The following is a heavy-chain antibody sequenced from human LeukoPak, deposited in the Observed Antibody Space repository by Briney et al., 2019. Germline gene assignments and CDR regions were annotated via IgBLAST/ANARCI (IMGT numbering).Heavy chain of an antibody. Sequence: PGGSLRLSCAASGFTFSSYWMSWVRQAPGKGLEWVANIKQDGSEKYYVDSVKGRFTISRGNAKNSLYLQMNSLRAEDTAVYYCARLSIGWLRPYYFDYWGQGTLVTVSS. D-gene: IGHD5-12*01. CDR1: GFTFSSYW. J-gene: IGHJ4*02. CDR2: IKQDGSEK. CDR3: ARLSIGWLRPYYFDY. V-gene: IGHV3-7*01.